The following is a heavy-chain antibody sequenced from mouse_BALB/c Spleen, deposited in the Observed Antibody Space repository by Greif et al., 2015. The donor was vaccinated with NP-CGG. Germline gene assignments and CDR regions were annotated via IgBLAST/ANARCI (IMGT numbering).Heavy chain of an antibody. Sequence: EVQVVESGGGLVKPGGSLKLSCAASGFTFSDYYMYWVRQTPEKRLEWVATISDGGSHTYYPDSVKGRFTIPRDNAKNTLYLQSSRLKSEDTAMYYCARDGVNYRGLDYWGQGTTLTVSS. V-gene: IGHV5-4*02. CDR1: GFTFSDYY. J-gene: IGHJ2*01. D-gene: IGHD2-1*01. CDR2: ISDGGSHT. CDR3: ARDGVNYRGLDY.